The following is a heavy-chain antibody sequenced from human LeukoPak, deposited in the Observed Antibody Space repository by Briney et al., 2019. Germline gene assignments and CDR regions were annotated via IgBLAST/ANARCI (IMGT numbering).Heavy chain of an antibody. J-gene: IGHJ4*02. CDR1: GFTFSTSW. V-gene: IGHV3-7*01. CDR3: ARAQSGFWSGYCFDY. D-gene: IGHD3-3*01. CDR2: IKQDGSEK. Sequence: GGSLRLSCAASGFTFSTSWMTWVRQAPGKGLEWVANIKQDGSEKYYVDSVKGRFAVSRDNAKNSLYLQMNSLRAEDTAVYSCARAQSGFWSGYCFDYWGQGTLVTVSS.